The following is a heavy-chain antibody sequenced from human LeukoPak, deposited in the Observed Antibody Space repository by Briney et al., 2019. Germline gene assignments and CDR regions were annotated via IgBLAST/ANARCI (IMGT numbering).Heavy chain of an antibody. CDR2: INPNSGGT. D-gene: IGHD2-2*02. Sequence: VASVKVSCKASGYTFTGYYMHWVRQAPGQGLEWMGWINPNSGGTNYAQKFQGRVTMTRDTSISTAYMELSRLRSDDTAVYYCASGYCSSTSCYSIDYWGQGTLVTVSS. CDR3: ASGYCSSTSCYSIDY. V-gene: IGHV1-2*02. CDR1: GYTFTGYY. J-gene: IGHJ4*02.